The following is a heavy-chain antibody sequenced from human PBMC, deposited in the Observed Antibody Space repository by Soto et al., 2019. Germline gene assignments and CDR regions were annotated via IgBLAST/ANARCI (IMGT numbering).Heavy chain of an antibody. J-gene: IGHJ3*02. CDR3: ARGFPPMTTEAFDI. V-gene: IGHV1-8*01. Sequence: QVQLVQSGAEVKKPGASVKVSCKASGYTFTSYDINWVRQATGQGLEWMGWMNPNSGNTGYAQKFQGRVTMTRNTSLSTAYMELSSLRSEDTAVYYCARGFPPMTTEAFDIWGQGTMVTVSS. CDR2: MNPNSGNT. D-gene: IGHD4-17*01. CDR1: GYTFTSYD.